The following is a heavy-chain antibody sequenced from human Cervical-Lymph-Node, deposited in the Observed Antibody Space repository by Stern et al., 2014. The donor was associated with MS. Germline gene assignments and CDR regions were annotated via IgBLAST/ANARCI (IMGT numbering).Heavy chain of an antibody. D-gene: IGHD3-3*01. Sequence: VQLVESGAEVKKHGASVKVSCKASGYTFTSYGISWVRQAPGQGLEWMGWISAYNGNTNYAQKLQGRVTMTTDTSTSTAYMELRSLRSDDTAVYYCARDLYDFWSGYYRSPGYWGQGTLVTVSS. J-gene: IGHJ4*02. V-gene: IGHV1-18*04. CDR3: ARDLYDFWSGYYRSPGY. CDR2: ISAYNGNT. CDR1: GYTFTSYG.